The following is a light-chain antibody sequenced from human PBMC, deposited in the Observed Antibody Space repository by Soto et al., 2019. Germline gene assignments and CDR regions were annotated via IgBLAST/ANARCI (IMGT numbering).Light chain of an antibody. Sequence: DIVVTQSPATLSASPGERVTLSCRASQFVSSRLAWYQQRPGQAPRLLIYGASTRATGVPARFSGGGSGTEFTLTITSLQSEDFAVYWCQQYNNWPLTVGPETRLEIK. CDR1: QFVSSR. J-gene: IGKJ5*01. V-gene: IGKV3D-15*01. CDR3: QQYNNWPLT. CDR2: GAS.